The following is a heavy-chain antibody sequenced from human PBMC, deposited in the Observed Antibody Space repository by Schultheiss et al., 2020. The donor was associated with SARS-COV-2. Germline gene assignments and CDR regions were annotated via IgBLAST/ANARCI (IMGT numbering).Heavy chain of an antibody. J-gene: IGHJ5*02. CDR1: GFSLSTSGVG. CDR3: AHMTYNWFDP. CDR2: IDWDDDK. Sequence: SGPTVVKPTQTLTLTCTFSGFSLSTSGVGVGWIRQPPGKALEWLARIDWDDDKYYSTSLKTRLTISKDTSKNQVVLTMTNMDPVDTATYYCAHMTYNWFDPWGQGTLVTVSS. V-gene: IGHV2-70*12.